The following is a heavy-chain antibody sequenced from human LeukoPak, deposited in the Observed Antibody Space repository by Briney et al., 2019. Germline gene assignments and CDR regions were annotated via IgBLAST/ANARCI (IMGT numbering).Heavy chain of an antibody. J-gene: IGHJ4*02. CDR1: LFTFSSYA. Sequence: GGSLRLSCAAPLFTFSSYAMHWARPAPGKGLEWVADISYDGSKKYYAASVKGRLRISRDNSKNTLYLQMKSLRAEAPAVYYCARGRPHGNDYWGQGTLVTVPS. V-gene: IGHV3-30-3*01. D-gene: IGHD4-23*01. CDR3: ARGRPHGNDY. CDR2: ISYDGSKK.